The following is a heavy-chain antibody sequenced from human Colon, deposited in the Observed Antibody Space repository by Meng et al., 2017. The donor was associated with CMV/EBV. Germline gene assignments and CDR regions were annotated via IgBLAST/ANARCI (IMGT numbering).Heavy chain of an antibody. CDR2: ISYDGTNK. Sequence: GGSLRLSCAASGFTFSDYNMHWVRQTPGKGLEWVALISYDGTNKYYADSVKGRFTISRDNSKNTLYLQMNSLRAEDTAVYYCARDVRGIVGATRDYYYYGMDVWGQGTTVTVSS. J-gene: IGHJ6*02. V-gene: IGHV3-30-3*01. D-gene: IGHD1-26*01. CDR1: GFTFSDYN. CDR3: ARDVRGIVGATRDYYYYGMDV.